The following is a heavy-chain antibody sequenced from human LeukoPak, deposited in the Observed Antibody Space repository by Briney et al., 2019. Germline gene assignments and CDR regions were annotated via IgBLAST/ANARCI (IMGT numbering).Heavy chain of an antibody. D-gene: IGHD6-13*01. V-gene: IGHV6-1*01. CDR2: TYYRSKWYS. CDR3: ARGKVSDVQQLALVWFDP. Sequence: SQTLSLTCAISGDSVASNGATWNWIRQSPSRGLEWLARTYYRSKWYSDYAVSVKSRMTINPDTSKNQFSLKLSSVTAADTAVYYCARGKVSDVQQLALVWFDPWGQGTLVTVSS. CDR1: GDSVASNGAT. J-gene: IGHJ5*02.